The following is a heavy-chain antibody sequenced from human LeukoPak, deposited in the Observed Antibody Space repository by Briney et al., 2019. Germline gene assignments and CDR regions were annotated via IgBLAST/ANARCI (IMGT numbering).Heavy chain of an antibody. J-gene: IGHJ4*02. D-gene: IGHD3-22*01. V-gene: IGHV4-39*01. CDR2: IYYSGTT. CDR1: GGSISSSDYY. CDR3: ARHPETYYDSTVDY. Sequence: SETLSLTCTVSGGSISSSDYYWGWIRQPPGKGLEWIASIYYSGTTHYNPSHQSRVTMSVDTSKNQFSLKLSSVTAADTAVYYCARHPETYYDSTVDYWGQGTLVTVSS.